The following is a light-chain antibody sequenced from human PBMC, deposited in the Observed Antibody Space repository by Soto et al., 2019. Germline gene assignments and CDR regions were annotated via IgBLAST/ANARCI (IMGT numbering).Light chain of an antibody. CDR2: EAS. CDR3: QYYKESST. CDR1: QSISSW. Sequence: DIPMTQSPSTLSASVGDRVTITCRASQSISSWLAWYQQKPGKAPKLLIHEASSSEIGVPPRFSGSGFGTEFTLTISILQPHDFATNYCQYYKESSTFGKGTRLEIK. V-gene: IGKV1-5*03. J-gene: IGKJ1*01.